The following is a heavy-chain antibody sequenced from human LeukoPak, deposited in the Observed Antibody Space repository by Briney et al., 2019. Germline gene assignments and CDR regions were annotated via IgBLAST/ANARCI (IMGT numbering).Heavy chain of an antibody. CDR2: ITSSSSYI. Sequence: PGGSLRLSCTASGFTFSTYSMNWVRQAPGEGRGWVSSITSSSSYIFYVDSVKGRFTISRDNAKNSLHLQMDSLRAEDSAVYYCARSATSSSSRINWFDAWGQGTLVTVSS. D-gene: IGHD6-6*01. CDR3: ARSATSSSSRINWFDA. CDR1: GFTFSTYS. V-gene: IGHV3-21*01. J-gene: IGHJ5*02.